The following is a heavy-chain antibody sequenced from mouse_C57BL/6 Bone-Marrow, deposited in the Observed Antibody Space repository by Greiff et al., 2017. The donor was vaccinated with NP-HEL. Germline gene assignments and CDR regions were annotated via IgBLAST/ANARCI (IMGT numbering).Heavy chain of an antibody. V-gene: IGHV1-69*01. J-gene: IGHJ2*01. D-gene: IGHD1-1*01. CDR3: ARGTTDPYFDY. CDR1: GYTFTSYW. CDR2: IDPSDSYT. Sequence: VQLQQPGAELVMPGASVKLSCKASGYTFTSYWMHWVKQRPGQGLEWIGEIDPSDSYTNYNQKFKGKSTLTVDKSSSTAYMQLSSLTSEDSAVYYCARGTTDPYFDYWGQGTTLTVSS.